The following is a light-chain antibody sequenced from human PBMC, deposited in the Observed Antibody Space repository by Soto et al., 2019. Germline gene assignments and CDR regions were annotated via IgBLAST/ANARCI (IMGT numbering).Light chain of an antibody. J-gene: IGKJ1*01. CDR1: QSGSSSY. V-gene: IGKV3-20*01. Sequence: EIVLTQSPGTLSLSPGERATLSCRASQSGSSSYLAWYQQKPGQAPRLLIYGASSRATGIPDRFSGSGFGTDFTLTISRLEPEDFAVYYCQQYGSSRAAFGQGTKVDIK. CDR2: GAS. CDR3: QQYGSSRAA.